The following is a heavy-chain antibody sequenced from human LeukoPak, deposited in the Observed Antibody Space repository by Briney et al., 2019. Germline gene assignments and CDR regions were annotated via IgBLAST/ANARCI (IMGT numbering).Heavy chain of an antibody. V-gene: IGHV4-38-2*02. D-gene: IGHD3-10*01. CDR2: IYHSGST. CDR3: ARDRQSNYYGSGSLYYFDY. Sequence: PSETLSLTCTVSGYSISSGYYWGWIRQPPGKGLEWIGSIYHSGSTYYNPSLKSRVTISVDTSKNQFSLKLSSVTAADTAVYYCARDRQSNYYGSGSLYYFDYWGQGTLVTVSS. J-gene: IGHJ4*02. CDR1: GYSISSGYY.